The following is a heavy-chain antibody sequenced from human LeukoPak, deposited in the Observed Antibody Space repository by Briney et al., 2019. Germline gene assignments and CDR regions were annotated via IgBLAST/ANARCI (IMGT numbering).Heavy chain of an antibody. CDR3: ARGVMGYCSSTSCYTPLGY. CDR1: GGTFSSYA. CDR2: IIPIFGTA. V-gene: IGHV1-69*05. J-gene: IGHJ4*02. Sequence: GAPVKVSCKASGGTFSSYAISWVRQAPGQGLEWMGGIIPIFGTANYAQKFQGRVTITTDESTSTAYMELSSLRSEDTAVYYCARGVMGYCSSTSCYTPLGYWGQGTLVTVSS. D-gene: IGHD2-2*02.